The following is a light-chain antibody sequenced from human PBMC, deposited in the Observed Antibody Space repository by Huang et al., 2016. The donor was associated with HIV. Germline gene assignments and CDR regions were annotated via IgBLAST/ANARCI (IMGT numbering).Light chain of an antibody. CDR1: QSVTFW. J-gene: IGKJ2*01. Sequence: DIQLTQSPSTLSAAVGDRVTITCRASQSVTFWLAWFQQKPGKAPKLLNYKASTLESGVPSRFSGSGSGTEFTLTIDSLQPDDVATYYCQQYSRSATFGQGTKLEIK. V-gene: IGKV1-5*03. CDR2: KAS. CDR3: QQYSRSAT.